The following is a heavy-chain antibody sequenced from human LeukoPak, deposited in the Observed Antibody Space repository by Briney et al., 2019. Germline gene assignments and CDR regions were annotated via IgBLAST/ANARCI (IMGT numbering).Heavy chain of an antibody. CDR2: ISCSGGTT. Sequence: AGGSLRLSCSVSGFTFSSYDMTGGRQTPGRGVVGVSLISCSGGTTYYAGSGKGRFTIYRANSKNIFSQQMNSLRAEDTAEHYCAKRGETESFYYYYYMDVWGKGTTVSVSS. V-gene: IGHV3-23*01. J-gene: IGHJ6*03. D-gene: IGHD3-10*01. CDR1: GFTFSSYD. CDR3: AKRGETESFYYYYYMDV.